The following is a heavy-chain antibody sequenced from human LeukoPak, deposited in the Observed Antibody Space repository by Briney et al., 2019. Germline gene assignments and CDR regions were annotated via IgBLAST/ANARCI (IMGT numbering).Heavy chain of an antibody. CDR2: INHSGYT. J-gene: IGHJ4*02. CDR1: GVSFDDYY. Sequence: SETLSLTCAVSGVSFDDYYWSWVRQTPGKGLEWLGEINHSGYTNDSPSLKSRVTLSIDTSRKQFSLNLRSVTVADAGIYYCTRMTTGHDYWGQGTLVTVSS. CDR3: TRMTTGHDY. D-gene: IGHD4-17*01. V-gene: IGHV4-34*01.